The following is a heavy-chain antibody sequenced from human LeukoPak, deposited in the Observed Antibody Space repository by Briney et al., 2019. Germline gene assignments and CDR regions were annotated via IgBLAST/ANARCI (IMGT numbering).Heavy chain of an antibody. Sequence: SQTLSLTCAVSGGSISSGGYSWRWIRKPPGKGLEWIGRIYTSGSTNYNPSLKSRVTMSVDTSKNQFSLKLSSVTAAHTAVYYCARVSYSSSWYGTYYFDYWGQGTLVTVSS. CDR3: ARVSYSSSWYGTYYFDY. D-gene: IGHD6-13*01. V-gene: IGHV4-61*02. CDR2: IYTSGST. J-gene: IGHJ4*02. CDR1: GGSISSGGYS.